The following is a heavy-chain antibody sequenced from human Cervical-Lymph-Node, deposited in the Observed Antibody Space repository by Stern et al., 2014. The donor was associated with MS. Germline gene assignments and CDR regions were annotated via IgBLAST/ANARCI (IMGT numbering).Heavy chain of an antibody. CDR2: IIYSGSS. D-gene: IGHD3-10*01. CDR1: GGSLTRGGDY. J-gene: IGHJ4*02. Sequence: QLQLQESGPGLVKPSQTLSLTCTVSGGSLTRGGDYWSWVRQRPGKGLEWVGYIIYSGSSYYNPSLKSRVTISVDTSKNQFSLRLTSVTAADTAVYYCARFSLFGEYYFDSWGQGTLVTVSS. CDR3: ARFSLFGEYYFDS. V-gene: IGHV4-31*02.